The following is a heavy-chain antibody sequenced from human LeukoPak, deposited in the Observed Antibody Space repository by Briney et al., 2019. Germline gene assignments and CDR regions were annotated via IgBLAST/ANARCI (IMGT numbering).Heavy chain of an antibody. CDR2: ISYDGGHK. CDR1: GFIFSSYA. D-gene: IGHD4-23*01. V-gene: IGHV3-30*04. Sequence: GGSLRLSCAASGFIFSSYAMHWVRQAPGKGLEWVAGISYDGGHKYYADSVKGRFTISRDTSKNTLYLQMNSLRAEDTALYYCARPKMAVVTPLDYWGQGTLVTVSS. J-gene: IGHJ4*02. CDR3: ARPKMAVVTPLDY.